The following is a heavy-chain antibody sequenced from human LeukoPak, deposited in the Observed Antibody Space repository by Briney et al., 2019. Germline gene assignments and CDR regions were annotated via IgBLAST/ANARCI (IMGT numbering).Heavy chain of an antibody. J-gene: IGHJ5*02. CDR3: ARGVGFWSGIENWFDP. V-gene: IGHV3-48*03. CDR1: GFTFSSYE. D-gene: IGHD3-3*01. Sequence: PGGSLRLSCAASGFTFSSYEMNWVRQAPGKGLEWVSYISSSGSTIYYADSVKGRFTISRDNAKNSLYLQMNSLRAEDTAVYYCARGVGFWSGIENWFDPWGQGTLVTVSS. CDR2: ISSSGSTI.